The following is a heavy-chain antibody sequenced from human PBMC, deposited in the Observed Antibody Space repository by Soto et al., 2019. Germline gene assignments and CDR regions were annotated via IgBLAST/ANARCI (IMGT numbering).Heavy chain of an antibody. CDR3: ALPAVTGTLFDY. Sequence: QVQLVQSGAEVKKPGASVKVSCKASGYTFTSYYMHWVRQAPGQGLEWMGIINPSGGSTSYAQKFLGRVNMTRDTSTSTVYMELSSLRSEDTAVYYCALPAVTGTLFDYWGQGTLVTVSS. D-gene: IGHD1-1*01. CDR1: GYTFTSYY. V-gene: IGHV1-46*03. CDR2: INPSGGST. J-gene: IGHJ4*02.